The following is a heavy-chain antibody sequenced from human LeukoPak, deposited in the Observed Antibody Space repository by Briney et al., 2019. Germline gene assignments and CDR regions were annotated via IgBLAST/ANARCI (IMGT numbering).Heavy chain of an antibody. CDR3: AKDRKYFDY. CDR2: IGDSGGRT. Sequence: GGSLRLSCAASGFTFSTYAMSWVRQAPGKGLEWVSLIGDSGGRTYYADSVKGRFTISRDNSKNTVFLQMNSLRAEDTAVYYCAKDRKYFDYWGQGTLVTVSS. CDR1: GFTFSTYA. D-gene: IGHD1-14*01. J-gene: IGHJ4*02. V-gene: IGHV3-23*01.